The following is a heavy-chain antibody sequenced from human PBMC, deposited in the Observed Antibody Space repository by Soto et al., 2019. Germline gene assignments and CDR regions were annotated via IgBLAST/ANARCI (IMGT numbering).Heavy chain of an antibody. J-gene: IGHJ4*02. D-gene: IGHD3-16*01. Sequence: QLPLQESGPGLVKPSETLSLTCTVSGGSITSSSHYWGWIRQPPGKGLACIGNIYYDGNTYYNPSLKPQVPISLAPSNNQFSLRLNSVTPAETAVYCRARSSIMPVLFMYPFDYWGQGTLVTVS. V-gene: IGHV4-39*01. CDR3: ARSSIMPVLFMYPFDY. CDR1: GGSITSSSHY. CDR2: IYYDGNT.